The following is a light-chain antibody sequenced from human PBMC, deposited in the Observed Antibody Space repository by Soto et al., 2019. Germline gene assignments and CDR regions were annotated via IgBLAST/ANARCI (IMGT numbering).Light chain of an antibody. CDR3: SSYTSSDTVV. CDR2: EVS. J-gene: IGLJ2*01. V-gene: IGLV2-14*01. CDR1: SSDVGAYNY. Sequence: QSALTQPASVSGSPGQSITISCTGTSSDVGAYNYVSWHQQHPAKAPKVMIYEVSNRPSGISNRFSGSKSGNTASLTISGLQTEDEADYYCSSYTSSDTVVFGGGTQLTVL.